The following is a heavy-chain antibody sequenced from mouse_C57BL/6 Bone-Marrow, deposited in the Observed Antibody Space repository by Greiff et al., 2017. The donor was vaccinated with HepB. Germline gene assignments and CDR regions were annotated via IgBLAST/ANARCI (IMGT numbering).Heavy chain of an antibody. CDR2: ISYDGSN. J-gene: IGHJ1*03. CDR3: ARDDYDREYFDV. D-gene: IGHD2-4*01. V-gene: IGHV3-6*01. Sequence: DVKLQESGPGLVKPSQSLSLTCSVSGYSITSGYYWNWIRQFPGNKLEWMGYISYDGSNNYNPSLKNRTSITRDTSKNQFFLKLNSVTTEDTATYYCARDDYDREYFDVWGTGTTVTVSS. CDR1: GYSITSGYY.